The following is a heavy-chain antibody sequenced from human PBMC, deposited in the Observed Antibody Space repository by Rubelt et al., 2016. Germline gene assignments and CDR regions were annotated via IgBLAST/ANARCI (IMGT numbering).Heavy chain of an antibody. J-gene: IGHJ4*02. CDR3: ARGRDYGDY. V-gene: IGHV3-53*04. CDR2: IYSGGST. CDR1: GFTVSSNY. Sequence: EVQLVESGGGLVQPGGSLRLSCAASGFTVSSNYMSWVRQPPGKGLEWVSVIYSGGSTSYADYVTGRFTISRQNAKNTLYLQINSLRAEDTAVYYCARGRDYGDYWGQGTLVTVSS.